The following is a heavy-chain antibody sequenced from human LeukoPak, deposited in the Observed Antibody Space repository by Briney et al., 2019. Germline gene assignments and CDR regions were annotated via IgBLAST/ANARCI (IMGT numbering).Heavy chain of an antibody. V-gene: IGHV1-2*02. CDR1: GYTFTGYY. Sequence: ASVKVSCKASGYTFTGYYMHWVRQAPGQGLEWMGWINPNSGDTNYAQKFQGRVTMTRDTSISTAYMELSRLRSDDTAAYYCARGPPRVTIFGVFITAFDYWGQGTLVTVSS. D-gene: IGHD3-3*01. CDR2: INPNSGDT. J-gene: IGHJ4*02. CDR3: ARGPPRVTIFGVFITAFDY.